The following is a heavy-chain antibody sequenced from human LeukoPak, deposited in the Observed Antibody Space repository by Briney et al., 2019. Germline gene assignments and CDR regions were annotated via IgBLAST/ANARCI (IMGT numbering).Heavy chain of an antibody. CDR2: ISGSSRNI. CDR3: ARDGAAHCGGDCYSGAFDI. CDR1: GFTFSSYA. Sequence: PGGSLRLSCATSGFTFSSYAMSWVRQAPGKGLEWVSYISGSSRNIYYPDSVRGRFTISRDNAKNSLYLQMNSLRDEDTAVYYCARDGAAHCGGDCYSGAFDIWGQGTMVTVSS. J-gene: IGHJ3*02. D-gene: IGHD2-21*02. V-gene: IGHV3-48*02.